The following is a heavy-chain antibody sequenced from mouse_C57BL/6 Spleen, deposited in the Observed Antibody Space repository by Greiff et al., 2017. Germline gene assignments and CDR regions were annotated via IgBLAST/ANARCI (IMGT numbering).Heavy chain of an antibody. D-gene: IGHD2-4*01. Sequence: DVKLVESGGDLVKPGGSLKLSCAASGFTFSSYGMSWVRQTPDKRLEWVATISSGGSYTYYPDSVKGRFTISRDNAKNTLYLQMSSLKSEDTAMYYCAKGGDYGFDYWGQGTTLTVSS. J-gene: IGHJ2*01. V-gene: IGHV5-6*02. CDR2: ISSGGSYT. CDR3: AKGGDYGFDY. CDR1: GFTFSSYG.